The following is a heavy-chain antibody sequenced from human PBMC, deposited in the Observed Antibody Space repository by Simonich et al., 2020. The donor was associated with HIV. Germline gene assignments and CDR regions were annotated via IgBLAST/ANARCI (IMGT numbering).Heavy chain of an antibody. V-gene: IGHV4-34*01. CDR1: GGSFSGYY. Sequence: QVRLQQWGAGLLKPSETLSLTCAVYGGSFSGYYWGWIRQSPGKGLEWIGEINHFGSTNYNPSLKSRVTISVDTSKKQISLKVRSVTAADTAVYYCARIGPDYYRGYYYVDVWGKGTTVSVSS. J-gene: IGHJ6*03. D-gene: IGHD3-10*01. CDR2: INHFGST. CDR3: ARIGPDYYRGYYYVDV.